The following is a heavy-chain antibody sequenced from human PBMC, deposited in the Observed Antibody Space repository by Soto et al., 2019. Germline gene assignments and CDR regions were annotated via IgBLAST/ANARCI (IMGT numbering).Heavy chain of an antibody. CDR3: ARVAFSYFGLDV. CDR1: GGAISSYY. Sequence: LSLTCSVPGGAISSYYWSWVRQPAGKGLEWIGRVFSSGSTNYNASLKSRVTMSIDTSKNEVSLTLRSVTAADTGVYYCARVAFSYFGLDVWGPGTTVTVSS. V-gene: IGHV4-4*07. J-gene: IGHJ6*02. CDR2: VFSSGST. D-gene: IGHD3-3*02.